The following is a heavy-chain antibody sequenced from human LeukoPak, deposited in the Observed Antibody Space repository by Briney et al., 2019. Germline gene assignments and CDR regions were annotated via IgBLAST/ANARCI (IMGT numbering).Heavy chain of an antibody. D-gene: IGHD3-10*01. Sequence: PGGSLRLSCAASGFTFSSYWMHWVRQAPGKGLVWVSRINSDGSSTSYADSVKGRFTISRDNAKNTLYLQMNSLRAEDTAVYYCARDPLLWFGELSTSNAFDIWGQGTMVTVSS. CDR3: ARDPLLWFGELSTSNAFDI. CDR1: GFTFSSYW. CDR2: INSDGSST. J-gene: IGHJ3*02. V-gene: IGHV3-74*01.